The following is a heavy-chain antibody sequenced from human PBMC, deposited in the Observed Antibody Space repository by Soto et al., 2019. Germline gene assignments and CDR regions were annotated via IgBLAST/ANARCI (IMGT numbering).Heavy chain of an antibody. CDR2: INSDGRSI. J-gene: IGHJ6*02. CDR3: GREVPPAALPPSSSMDV. CDR1: GFSISSHW. V-gene: IGHV3-74*01. D-gene: IGHD2-2*01. Sequence: GGALRLSCAASGFSISSHWMHWVRQAPGKGLEWVSGINSDGRSISYADSVKGRFTIPRDNAKNTLYLQMNRLRAEDTAMYYCGREVPPAALPPSSSMDVWGQGTTVTVSS.